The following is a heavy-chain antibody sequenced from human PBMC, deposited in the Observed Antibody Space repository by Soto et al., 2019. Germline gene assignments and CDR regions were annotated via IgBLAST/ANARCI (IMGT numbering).Heavy chain of an antibody. CDR1: GYSISSGYY. D-gene: IGHD1-1*01. CDR3: ARGPQRLTDYFDY. CDR2: IYHSGST. Sequence: SETLSLTCAVSGYSISSGYYWGWIRQPPGKGLEWIGSIYHSGSTYYNPSLKSRVTISVDTSKNQFSLKLSSVTAADTAVYYCARGPQRLTDYFDYWGQGTLVTVSS. V-gene: IGHV4-38-2*01. J-gene: IGHJ4*02.